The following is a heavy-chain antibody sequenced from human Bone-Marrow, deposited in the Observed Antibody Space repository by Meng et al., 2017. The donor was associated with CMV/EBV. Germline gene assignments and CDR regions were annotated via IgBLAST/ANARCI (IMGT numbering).Heavy chain of an antibody. CDR3: AKDQSGWYSVYYYGMDV. V-gene: IGHV3-33*06. D-gene: IGHD6-19*01. Sequence: GGSLRLSCAASGFTFSSYGMHWVRQAPGKGLEWVAVIWYDGSNTYYADSVKGRFTISRDNSKNTLYLQMNSLRADDTAVYYCAKDQSGWYSVYYYGMDVCGQGTTVTVSS. J-gene: IGHJ6*02. CDR2: IWYDGSNT. CDR1: GFTFSSYG.